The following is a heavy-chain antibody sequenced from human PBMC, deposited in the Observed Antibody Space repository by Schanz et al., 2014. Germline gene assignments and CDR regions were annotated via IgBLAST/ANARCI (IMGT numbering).Heavy chain of an antibody. CDR1: GFPFSDYF. CDR3: ARIGGSVFDY. D-gene: IGHD3-10*01. V-gene: IGHV3-11*01. CDR2: IGNAGVTI. Sequence: VQLLESGGGLVQPGGSLRLSCTASGFPFSDYFMAWIRQPPGRGLEWVSYIGNAGVTIYYADSVKGRFTISRDNSKNALYLQMNSLRAEDTAVYYCARIGGSVFDYWAQGTLVTVSS. J-gene: IGHJ4*02.